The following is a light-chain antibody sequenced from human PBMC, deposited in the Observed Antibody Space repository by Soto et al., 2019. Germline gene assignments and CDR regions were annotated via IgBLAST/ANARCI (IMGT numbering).Light chain of an antibody. CDR1: QTVSNNY. CDR2: GAS. Sequence: EIVLTQSPGTLSVSPGERATVSCRASQTVSNNYLAWYQQKPGQAPRLLIYGASNRATGIPDRFSGSGSGTDFTLTSSRLEPEDFAVYYCQQYGSSGTFGQGTKVDIK. J-gene: IGKJ1*01. V-gene: IGKV3-20*01. CDR3: QQYGSSGT.